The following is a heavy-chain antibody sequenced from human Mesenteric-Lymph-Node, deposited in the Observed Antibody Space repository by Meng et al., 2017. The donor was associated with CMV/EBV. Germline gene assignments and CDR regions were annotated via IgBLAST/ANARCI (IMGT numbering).Heavy chain of an antibody. V-gene: IGHV3-48*03. D-gene: IGHD1-26*01. Sequence: GGSLRLSCVTSGFTFSNYGMNWVRQAPGKGLEWLSFISDSGSRIYYADSVKGRLTISRDNARDSLYLQMNSLRAEDTAVYYCARDSGSYYNYNWFDPWGQGTLVTVSS. J-gene: IGHJ5*02. CDR1: GFTFSNYG. CDR3: ARDSGSYYNYNWFDP. CDR2: ISDSGSRI.